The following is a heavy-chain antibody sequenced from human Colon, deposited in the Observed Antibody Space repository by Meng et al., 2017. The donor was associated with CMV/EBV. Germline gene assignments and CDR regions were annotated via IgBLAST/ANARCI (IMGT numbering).Heavy chain of an antibody. V-gene: IGHV4-59*01. Sequence: GSLRLSCTVSGGSISSYYWSWIRQPPGKGLEWIGYIYYSGSTNYNPSLKSRVTISVDTSKNQFSLKLSSVTAADTAIYYCAKDGACSSSSCQTPLDYWGRGTLVTVSS. D-gene: IGHD2-2*01. J-gene: IGHJ4*02. CDR3: AKDGACSSSSCQTPLDY. CDR1: GGSISSYY. CDR2: IYYSGST.